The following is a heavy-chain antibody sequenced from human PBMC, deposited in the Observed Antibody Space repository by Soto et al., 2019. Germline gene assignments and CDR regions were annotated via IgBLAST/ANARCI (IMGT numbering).Heavy chain of an antibody. Sequence: QVQLVQSGAEVKKPGSSVKVSCKASGGTFSSYAISWVRQAPGQGLEWMGGIIPILGTANYAQKFQGRVTITADESTSTAYMELSSLRSEDTAVYYCARVNGSSWYGYYYYGMDVWGQGTTVTVSS. CDR2: IIPILGTA. CDR1: GGTFSSYA. V-gene: IGHV1-69*01. J-gene: IGHJ6*02. CDR3: ARVNGSSWYGYYYYGMDV. D-gene: IGHD6-13*01.